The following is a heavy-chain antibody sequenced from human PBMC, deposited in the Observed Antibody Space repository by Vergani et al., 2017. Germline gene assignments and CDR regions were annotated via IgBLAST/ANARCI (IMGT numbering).Heavy chain of an antibody. Sequence: QVQLVQSGSELKKPGASVKVSCKASGYTLSRYSIYWVRQAPEQGLEWVGVISPDGFSTFYAQKFQGRVTITRDTSTSTVYVEVTSLRSDDTAVYYCAREPPLTGFFDYWGQGTLVTVSS. CDR1: GYTLSRYS. V-gene: IGHV1-46*03. J-gene: IGHJ4*02. D-gene: IGHD3-9*01. CDR2: ISPDGFST. CDR3: AREPPLTGFFDY.